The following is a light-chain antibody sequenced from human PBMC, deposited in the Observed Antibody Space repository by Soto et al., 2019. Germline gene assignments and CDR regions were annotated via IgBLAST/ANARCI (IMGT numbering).Light chain of an antibody. CDR3: SSYTSSSTLGV. CDR1: SSEVGGYNY. Sequence: QSALTQPASVSGSTGQSITSSCTRTSSEVGGYNYVSWYQQHPGTAPKLIIYEVSNRPSGDSNRFSGSKSGNTASLTISGLQAEDEADYYCSSYTSSSTLGVFGGGTKLTVL. V-gene: IGLV2-14*01. J-gene: IGLJ2*01. CDR2: EVS.